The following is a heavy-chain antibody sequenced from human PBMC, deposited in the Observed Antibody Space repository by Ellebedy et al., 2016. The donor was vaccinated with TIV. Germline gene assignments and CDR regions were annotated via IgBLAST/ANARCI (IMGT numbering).Heavy chain of an antibody. Sequence: PGGSLRLSCAASASTSSDYFINWIPQLPGKGLEWVSYFSSSGITIYYADSVKGRFTISRYNAKNSLYLQMNSLRAEDTAVYYCARPWRYYDSRATSDAFDIWGQGTMVTVSS. CDR1: ASTSSDYF. V-gene: IGHV3-11*01. D-gene: IGHD3-22*01. J-gene: IGHJ3*02. CDR3: ARPWRYYDSRATSDAFDI. CDR2: FSSSGITI.